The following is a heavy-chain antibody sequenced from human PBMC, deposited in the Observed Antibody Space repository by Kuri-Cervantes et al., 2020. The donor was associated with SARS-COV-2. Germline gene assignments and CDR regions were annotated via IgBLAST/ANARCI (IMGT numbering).Heavy chain of an antibody. CDR1: GDSISPYY. CDR2: ISYSGSV. D-gene: IGHD2-2*01. Sequence: SETLSLTCSVSGDSISPYYWTWIRQPPGKGLEWIGHISYSGSVNYNPSLMSRLTISVDKSKNQVSLKLTSVTAADTAVYYCARSAAAFYGMDVWGQGTTVTVSS. V-gene: IGHV4-59*01. J-gene: IGHJ6*02. CDR3: ARSAAAFYGMDV.